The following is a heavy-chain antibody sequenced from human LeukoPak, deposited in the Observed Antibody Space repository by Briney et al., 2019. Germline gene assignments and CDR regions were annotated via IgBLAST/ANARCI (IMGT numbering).Heavy chain of an antibody. CDR3: PKDQGGSGRYFVNNWLDP. Sequence: GGSLRLSCTASGFSFTKYAMTWVRQDPGRGLEWVSGISASGDSAYYADSVKGRFTITRDNSKNLLHLQINSPPPDHTALHSRPKDQGGSGRYFVNNWLDPWGQGTLVIVSS. CDR2: ISASGDSA. V-gene: IGHV3-23*01. J-gene: IGHJ5*02. CDR1: GFSFTKYA. D-gene: IGHD3-16*02.